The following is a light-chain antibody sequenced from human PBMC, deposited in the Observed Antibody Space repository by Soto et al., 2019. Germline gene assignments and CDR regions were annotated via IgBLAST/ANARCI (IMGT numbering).Light chain of an antibody. Sequence: EIVMTQSPATLSVSPGERATLPCRASQSVSSNLAWYQQKPGQAPRLLIYGASTRATGIPARFSGSGSGTEFTLNISSLQSEDFAVYYCQQYNNWPPLTFGGGTKVEIK. CDR1: QSVSSN. J-gene: IGKJ4*01. CDR3: QQYNNWPPLT. CDR2: GAS. V-gene: IGKV3-15*01.